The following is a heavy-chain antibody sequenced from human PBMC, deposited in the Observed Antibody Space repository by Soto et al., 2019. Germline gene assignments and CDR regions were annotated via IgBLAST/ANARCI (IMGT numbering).Heavy chain of an antibody. D-gene: IGHD3-3*01. CDR1: GFTFSTYG. Sequence: QVHLVESGGGVVQPGRSLRLSCAASGFTFSTYGMHWVRQAPGKGLEWVALIWNHGREDSYADSVKGRFTISRDNSKKTLYLQMNSLRADYTAVYYGVRGPWLGGGVTSFDYWGQGTLVTVSS. CDR2: IWNHGRED. CDR3: VRGPWLGGGVTSFDY. J-gene: IGHJ4*02. V-gene: IGHV3-33*01.